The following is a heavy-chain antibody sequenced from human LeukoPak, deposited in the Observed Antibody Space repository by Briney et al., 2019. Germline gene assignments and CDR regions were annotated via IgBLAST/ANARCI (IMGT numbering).Heavy chain of an antibody. V-gene: IGHV1-46*01. J-gene: IGHJ4*02. Sequence: GASVKVSCKASGGTFSSYAISWVRQAPGQGLEWMGIINPSGGSTSYAQKFQGRVTMTRDTSTSTVYMELSSLRSEDTAVYYCAREAVWSSSWDYWGQGTLVTVSS. CDR3: AREAVWSSSWDY. CDR2: INPSGGST. D-gene: IGHD6-13*01. CDR1: GGTFSSYA.